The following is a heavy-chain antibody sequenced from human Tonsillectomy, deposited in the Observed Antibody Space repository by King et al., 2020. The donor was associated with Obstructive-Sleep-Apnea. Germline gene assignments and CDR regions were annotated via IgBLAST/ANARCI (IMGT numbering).Heavy chain of an antibody. Sequence: VQLQESGPGLVKPSETLSLTCTVSGGSVSSGSYYWSWIRQPPGKGLEWIGYIYYSGSTNYNPSLKSRVTITVDTSKNQFSLKLSSVTAADTAVYYCASSYSSSLGWGWSGLQIDYWGQGTLVTVSS. D-gene: IGHD6-6*01. V-gene: IGHV4-61*01. CDR2: IYYSGST. J-gene: IGHJ4*02. CDR3: ASSYSSSLGWGWSGLQIDY. CDR1: GGSVSSGSYY.